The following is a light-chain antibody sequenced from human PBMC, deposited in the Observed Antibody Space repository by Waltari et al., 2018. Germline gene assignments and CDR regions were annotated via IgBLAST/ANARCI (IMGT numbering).Light chain of an antibody. J-gene: IGKJ4*01. Sequence: ETVLTQSPATLSLSPGERATLSCRASQSVSSYLAWYQQKHGQAPRLLIYDASNRATGIPARFSGSGSGTDFTLTISSLEPEDFAVYYCQQRSNWLTFGGGTKVEIK. CDR3: QQRSNWLT. CDR2: DAS. V-gene: IGKV3-11*01. CDR1: QSVSSY.